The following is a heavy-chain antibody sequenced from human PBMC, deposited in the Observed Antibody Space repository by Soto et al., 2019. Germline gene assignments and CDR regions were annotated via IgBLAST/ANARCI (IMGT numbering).Heavy chain of an antibody. Sequence: PSETLSLTCPVSGGSVSGGSYYWNWIRQPPGKGLEWIGYIYFSGRTNYNPSLKSRVTISIDTSKNQFSLKLTSATAADTAMYYCARLYCSSTSCGYYGMDVWGQGTTVTVSS. CDR3: ARLYCSSTSCGYYGMDV. J-gene: IGHJ6*02. D-gene: IGHD2-2*01. V-gene: IGHV4-61*01. CDR2: IYFSGRT. CDR1: GGSVSGGSYY.